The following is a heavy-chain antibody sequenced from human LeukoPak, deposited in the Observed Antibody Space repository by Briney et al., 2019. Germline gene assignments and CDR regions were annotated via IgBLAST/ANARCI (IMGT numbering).Heavy chain of an antibody. CDR3: ARTTHIVVVTAHYYYGMDV. J-gene: IGHJ6*02. D-gene: IGHD2-21*02. CDR1: GGSISSYY. CDR2: IYYSGST. Sequence: SETLSLTCTVSGGSISSYYWSWIRQPPGKGLEWIGYIYYSGSTNYNPSLKSRVTISVDTSKSQFSLKLSSVTAADTAVYYCARTTHIVVVTAHYYYGMDVWGQGTTVTVSS. V-gene: IGHV4-59*08.